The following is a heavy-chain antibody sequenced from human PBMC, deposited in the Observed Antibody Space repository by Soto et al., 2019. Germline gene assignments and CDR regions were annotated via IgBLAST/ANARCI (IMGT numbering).Heavy chain of an antibody. V-gene: IGHV3-30-3*01. D-gene: IGHD5-18*01. CDR1: GFTFSSYA. J-gene: IGHJ4*02. CDR2: ISYDGSNK. Sequence: ESGGGVVQPGRSLRLSCAASGFTFSSYAMHWVRQAPGKGLEWVAVISYDGSNKYYADSVKGRFTISRDNSKNTLYLQMNSLRAEDTAVYYCARTVMIQLWTYFDYWGQGTLVTVSS. CDR3: ARTVMIQLWTYFDY.